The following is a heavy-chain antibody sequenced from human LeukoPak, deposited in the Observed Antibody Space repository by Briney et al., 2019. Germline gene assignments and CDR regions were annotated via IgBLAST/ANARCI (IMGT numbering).Heavy chain of an antibody. CDR1: GGTFSSYA. Sequence: SVKVSCKASGGTFSSYAISWVRQAPGQGLEWMGRIIPILGIANYAQKFQGRVTITADKSTSTAYMELSSLRSEDTAVYYCARQSGYPNHYDENGFHSVWFDPWGQGTLVTVSS. D-gene: IGHD3-3*01. CDR2: IIPILGIA. CDR3: ARQSGYPNHYDENGFHSVWFDP. J-gene: IGHJ5*02. V-gene: IGHV1-69*04.